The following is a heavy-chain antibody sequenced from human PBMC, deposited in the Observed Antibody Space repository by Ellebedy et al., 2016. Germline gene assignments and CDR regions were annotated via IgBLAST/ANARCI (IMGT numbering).Heavy chain of an antibody. D-gene: IGHD6-19*01. CDR2: VDTSGRYT. Sequence: HTGGSLRLSCAASGFTFSSYWMHWVRQVPGKGLVWVSRVDTSGRYTDYADSVKGRFTISRDNAKNTVSLQMDTLRAEDTAVYYCVRGVGVTVAGTLDHWGPGTLVTVSS. V-gene: IGHV3-74*01. CDR1: GFTFSSYW. CDR3: VRGVGVTVAGTLDH. J-gene: IGHJ4*02.